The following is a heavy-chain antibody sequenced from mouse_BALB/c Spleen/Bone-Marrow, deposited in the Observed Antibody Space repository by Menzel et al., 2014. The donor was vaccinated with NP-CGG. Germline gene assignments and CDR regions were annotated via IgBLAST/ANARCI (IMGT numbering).Heavy chain of an antibody. V-gene: IGHV1-14*01. CDR1: GYTFTSYV. CDR2: INPYNDGT. CDR3: ARRGYDEGYYAMDY. J-gene: IGHJ4*01. D-gene: IGHD2-14*01. Sequence: VQLQQSGPELVKPGASVKMSFKASGYTFTSYVMHWVKQKPGQGLEWIGYINPYNDGTKYNEKFKGKATLTSDKSSSTAYMELSSLTSEDSAVYYCARRGYDEGYYAMDYWGQGTSVTVSS.